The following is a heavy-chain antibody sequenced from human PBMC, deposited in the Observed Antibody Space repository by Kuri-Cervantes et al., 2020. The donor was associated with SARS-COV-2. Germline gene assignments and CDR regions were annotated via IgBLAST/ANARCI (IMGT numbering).Heavy chain of an antibody. Sequence: SETLSLTCSVSGGSISSYYWSWIQQPPGKGLEWIGNIYFTGNTNYNPAFGSRVTIPIDTPKNQFSLMLGSLTAADTAVYYCARRFGDYGQFDYWGRGTLVTVSS. J-gene: IGHJ4*02. D-gene: IGHD2-21*01. CDR1: GGSISSYY. V-gene: IGHV4-59*01. CDR2: IYFTGNT. CDR3: ARRFGDYGQFDY.